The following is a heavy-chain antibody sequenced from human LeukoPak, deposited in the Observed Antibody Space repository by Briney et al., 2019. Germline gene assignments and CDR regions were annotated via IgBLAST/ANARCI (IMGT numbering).Heavy chain of an antibody. CDR3: VRSLDY. J-gene: IGHJ4*02. V-gene: IGHV3-23*01. Sequence: AXGKGLEWVSVIAGSDGFTQYADSVKGRFTISGDNSKNTVYLQMNRLRVEDTALYYCVRSLDYWGQGTLVTVSS. CDR2: IAGSDGFT.